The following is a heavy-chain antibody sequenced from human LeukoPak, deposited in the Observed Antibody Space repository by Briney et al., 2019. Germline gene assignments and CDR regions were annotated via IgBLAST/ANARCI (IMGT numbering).Heavy chain of an antibody. CDR3: ARTRGYYYDSSGYYFFDY. Sequence: ASVKVSCKASGYTFTSYGISWVRQAPGQGLEWMGWISAYNGNTNIAQKLQGRVTMTTDTSTSTAYMELRSLRSDDTAVYYCARTRGYYYDSSGYYFFDYWGQGTLVTVSS. D-gene: IGHD3-22*01. J-gene: IGHJ4*02. CDR2: ISAYNGNT. V-gene: IGHV1-18*01. CDR1: GYTFTSYG.